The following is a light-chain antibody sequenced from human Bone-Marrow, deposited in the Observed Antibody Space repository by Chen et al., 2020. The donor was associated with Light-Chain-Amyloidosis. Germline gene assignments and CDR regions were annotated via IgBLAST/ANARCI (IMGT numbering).Light chain of an antibody. CDR3: QVWDRSSDRPV. V-gene: IGLV3-21*02. Sequence: SYVLTQPSSVSVAPGQTATIACGGNNIGSTSVHCYQQTPGQAPLLVVYDDSDRPSGIPGRLSGSNSGKTATLTISRVEAGDEADYCCQVWDRSSDRPVFGGGTKLTVL. CDR2: DDS. J-gene: IGLJ3*02. CDR1: NIGSTS.